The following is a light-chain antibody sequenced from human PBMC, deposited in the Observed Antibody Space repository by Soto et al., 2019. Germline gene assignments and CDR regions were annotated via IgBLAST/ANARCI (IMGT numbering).Light chain of an antibody. Sequence: DIQMTQSPSSVSASVGDTVTITCRASQVISAWLAWYQQKPGRAPRLLIYKGTNLQVGVPPRFSGSASETDFTFTPTITNLQPDDYATYYCHQASSFPLTFGGGTKVEN. J-gene: IGKJ4*01. CDR2: KGT. CDR3: HQASSFPLT. V-gene: IGKV1-12*01. CDR1: QVISAW.